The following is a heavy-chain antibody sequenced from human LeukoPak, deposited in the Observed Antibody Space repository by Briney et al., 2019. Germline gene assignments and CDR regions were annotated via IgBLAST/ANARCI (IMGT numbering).Heavy chain of an antibody. CDR1: GGSIRSYH. Sequence: SETPSLTCTVSGGSIRSYHWSWIRQPPGKGLEWIGYIYNSGSTNYSPSLKSRVTISVDTSKNQFSLKLSSVTAEDTAVYYCARYSSSGLDYWGQGTLVTVSS. D-gene: IGHD6-19*01. J-gene: IGHJ4*02. CDR2: IYNSGST. CDR3: ARYSSSGLDY. V-gene: IGHV4-59*01.